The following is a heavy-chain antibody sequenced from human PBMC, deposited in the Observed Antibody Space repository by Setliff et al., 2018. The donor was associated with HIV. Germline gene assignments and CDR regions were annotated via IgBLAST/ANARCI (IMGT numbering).Heavy chain of an antibody. CDR3: ARDATSEGYMDV. Sequence: PSETLSLTCTVSGGSISVYYWSWIRQPPGKGLEWIGYIDYSGSTNYNHSLKSRVTISVDTSENQFSLKLTSVTAADTARYFCARDATSEGYMDVWGKGTTVTVSS. CDR1: GGSISVYY. CDR2: IDYSGST. J-gene: IGHJ6*03. V-gene: IGHV4-59*12.